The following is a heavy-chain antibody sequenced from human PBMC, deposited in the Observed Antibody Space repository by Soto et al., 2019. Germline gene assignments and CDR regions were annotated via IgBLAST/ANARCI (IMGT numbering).Heavy chain of an antibody. Sequence: PGASLRLSCAPSGFIFSSSAMTGVRQAPGTGLEWVSAISGSGGSTYYADYVKGRFTISRDNSKNTLYLQMNSLSADDTSAYYCAKGPTIFGVVISYSYYYGMDVWGQGT. CDR3: AKGPTIFGVVISYSYYYGMDV. J-gene: IGHJ6*02. CDR2: ISGSGGST. D-gene: IGHD3-3*01. V-gene: IGHV3-23*01. CDR1: GFIFSSSA.